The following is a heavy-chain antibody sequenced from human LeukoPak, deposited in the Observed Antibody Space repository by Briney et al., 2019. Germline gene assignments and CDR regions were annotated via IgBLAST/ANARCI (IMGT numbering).Heavy chain of an antibody. D-gene: IGHD6-13*01. Sequence: GSLRLSCADSGFTFSSYWMSWIRQPPGKGLEWIGEINHSGSTNYNPSLKSRVTISVDTSKTQFSVKLSSVTAADTAVYYCARGKYSSSWYPRTSSYFDYWGQGTLVTVSS. V-gene: IGHV4-34*01. CDR2: INHSGST. CDR3: ARGKYSSSWYPRTSSYFDY. CDR1: GFTFSSYW. J-gene: IGHJ4*02.